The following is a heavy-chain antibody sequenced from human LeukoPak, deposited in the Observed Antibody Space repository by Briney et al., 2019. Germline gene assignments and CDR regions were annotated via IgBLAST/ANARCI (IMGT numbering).Heavy chain of an antibody. Sequence: SETLSLTCTVSGGSISSHYWSWIRQPPGKGLEWIGYIYYSGSTNYNPSLTSRVTISVDTSKNQFSLKLSSVTAADTAVYYCARGGFWSGYYTGYFDYWGQGTLVTVSS. J-gene: IGHJ4*02. V-gene: IGHV4-59*11. CDR1: GGSISSHY. D-gene: IGHD3-3*01. CDR2: IYYSGST. CDR3: ARGGFWSGYYTGYFDY.